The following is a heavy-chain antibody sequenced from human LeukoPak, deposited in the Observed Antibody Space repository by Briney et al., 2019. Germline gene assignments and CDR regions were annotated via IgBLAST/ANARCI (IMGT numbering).Heavy chain of an antibody. CDR3: ARTSSGSYYYYYGMDV. V-gene: IGHV3-30-3*01. D-gene: IGHD1-26*01. CDR2: ISYDGSNK. CDR1: GFTFSSYA. Sequence: GGSLRLSRAASGFTFSSYAMHWVRQAPGKGLEWVAVISYDGSNKYYADSVKGRFTISRDNSKNTLYLQMNSLRAEDTAVYYCARTSSGSYYYYYGMDVWGQGTTVTVSS. J-gene: IGHJ6*02.